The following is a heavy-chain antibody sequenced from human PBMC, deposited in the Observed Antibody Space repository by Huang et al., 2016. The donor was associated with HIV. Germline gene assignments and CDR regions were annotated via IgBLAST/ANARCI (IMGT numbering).Heavy chain of an antibody. CDR3: ARGGLRWPAPFDF. CDR1: GYTFSDYY. V-gene: IGHV1-2*02. Sequence: QVQLVQSGAEAKKPGASVRVSCKTAGYTFSDYYVHWVRQAPGHGLQWMGWINPNTAGTNYAQRFQGRLTVTRDRSITTAYMDLTWLTSDDTAVYYCARGGLRWPAPFDFWGQGTLVTVSS. CDR2: INPNTAGT. J-gene: IGHJ4*02. D-gene: IGHD4-17*01.